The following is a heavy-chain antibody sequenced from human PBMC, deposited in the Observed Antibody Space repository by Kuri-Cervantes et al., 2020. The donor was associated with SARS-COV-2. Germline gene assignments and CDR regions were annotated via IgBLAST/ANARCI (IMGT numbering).Heavy chain of an antibody. D-gene: IGHD3-3*01. V-gene: IGHV4-59*08. CDR1: GGSISSYY. CDR2: IYYSGST. J-gene: IGHJ4*02. CDR3: ARQRGGFLEWLLYCDY. Sequence: SETLSLTCTVSGGSISSYYWSWIRQPPGKGLEWIGYIYYSGSTNYNPSLKSRVTISVDTSKNQFSLKLSSVTAADTAVYYCARQRGGFLEWLLYCDYWGQGTLVTVSS.